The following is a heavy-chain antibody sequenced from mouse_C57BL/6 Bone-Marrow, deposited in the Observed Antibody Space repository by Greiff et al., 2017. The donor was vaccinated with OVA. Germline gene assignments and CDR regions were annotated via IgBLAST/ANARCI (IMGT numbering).Heavy chain of an antibody. CDR3: TTYDYDGY. CDR2: IDPENGDT. CDR1: GFNIKDDY. V-gene: IGHV14-4*01. D-gene: IGHD2-4*01. J-gene: IGHJ2*01. Sequence: VQLQQSGAELVRPGASVKLSCTASGFNIKDDYMHWVKQRPEQGLEWIGWIDPENGDTEYASKFQGKATITADTSSNTAYLQLSSLTSEDTAVYYCTTYDYDGYWGQGTTLTVSS.